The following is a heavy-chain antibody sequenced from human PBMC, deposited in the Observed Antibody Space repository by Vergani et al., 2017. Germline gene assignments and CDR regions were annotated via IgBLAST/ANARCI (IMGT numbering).Heavy chain of an antibody. J-gene: IGHJ5*02. V-gene: IGHV4-59*12. Sequence: QVQLQESGPGLVKPSETLSLTCTVSGGSISSYYWSWIRQPPGKGLEWIGYIYYSGSTNYNPSLKSRVTISVDTSKNQFSLKLSSVTAADTAVYYCARARWVTFGGVIVGRWFDPWGQGTLVTVSS. CDR2: IYYSGST. CDR1: GGSISSYY. CDR3: ARARWVTFGGVIVGRWFDP. D-gene: IGHD3-16*02.